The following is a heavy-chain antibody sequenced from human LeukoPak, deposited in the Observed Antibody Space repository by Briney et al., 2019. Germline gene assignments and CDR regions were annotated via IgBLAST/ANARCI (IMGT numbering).Heavy chain of an antibody. D-gene: IGHD6-13*01. J-gene: IGHJ5*02. V-gene: IGHV4-59*04. CDR3: ASLAAAGGWFDP. CDR1: GGSISSYY. Sequence: SETLSLTCTVSGGSISSYYWSWIRQPPGKGLEWIGYIYYSGSTYYNPSLKSRVTISVDTSKNQFSLKLSSVTAADTAVYYCASLAAAGGWFDPWGQGTLVTVSS. CDR2: IYYSGST.